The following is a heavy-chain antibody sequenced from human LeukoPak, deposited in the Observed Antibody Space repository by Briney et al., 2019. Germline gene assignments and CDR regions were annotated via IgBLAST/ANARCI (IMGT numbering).Heavy chain of an antibody. CDR3: ARVSGTTVYYYYGMDV. Sequence: PGGSLRLSCAASGFTFRRYAMHWVRQAPGKGLEWVAVISYDGSNKYYADSVKGRFTISRDNSKKTLYLQMNSLRAEDTAVYYCARVSGTTVYYYYGMDVWGQGTTVTVSS. D-gene: IGHD1-1*01. V-gene: IGHV3-30*04. CDR1: GFTFRRYA. CDR2: ISYDGSNK. J-gene: IGHJ6*02.